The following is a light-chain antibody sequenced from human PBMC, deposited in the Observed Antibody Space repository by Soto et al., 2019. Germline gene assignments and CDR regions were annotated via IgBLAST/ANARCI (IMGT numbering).Light chain of an antibody. J-gene: IGLJ2*01. CDR3: QVWDSSSAHPGVV. CDR1: NIGSKS. CDR2: YDS. Sequence: SYELTQPPSVSVAPGKTARITWGGNNIGSKSVHWYQQKPGQAPVLVIYYDSDRPSGIPERFSGSNSVNTATLTISRVEAGDEADYYCQVWDSSSAHPGVVFGGGTKLTVL. V-gene: IGLV3-21*04.